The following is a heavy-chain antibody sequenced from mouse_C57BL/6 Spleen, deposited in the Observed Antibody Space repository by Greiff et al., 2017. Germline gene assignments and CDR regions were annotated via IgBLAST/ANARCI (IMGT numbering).Heavy chain of an antibody. J-gene: IGHJ4*01. V-gene: IGHV1-78*01. CDR2: IYPRDGST. CDR3: ARVLDYYGSSYDAMDY. Sequence: VQLQQSDAELVKPGASVKISCKVSGYTFTDHTIHWMKQRPEQGLEWIGYIYPRDGSTKYNEKFKGKATLTADKSSSTAYMQLNSLTSEDSAVYFCARVLDYYGSSYDAMDYWGQGTSVTVSS. D-gene: IGHD1-1*01. CDR1: GYTFTDHT.